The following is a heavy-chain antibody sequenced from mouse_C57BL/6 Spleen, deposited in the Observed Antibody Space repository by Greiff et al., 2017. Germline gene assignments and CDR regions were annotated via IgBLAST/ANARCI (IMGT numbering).Heavy chain of an antibody. Sequence: DVKLVESGGGLVKPGGSLKLSCAASGFTFSDYGMHWVRQAPEKGLEWVAYISSGSSTIYYADTVKGRFTISRDNAKNTLFLQMTSLRSEDTAMYYCAIITTVVGYFDYWGQGTTLTVSS. CDR1: GFTFSDYG. V-gene: IGHV5-17*01. D-gene: IGHD1-1*01. J-gene: IGHJ2*01. CDR3: AIITTVVGYFDY. CDR2: ISSGSSTI.